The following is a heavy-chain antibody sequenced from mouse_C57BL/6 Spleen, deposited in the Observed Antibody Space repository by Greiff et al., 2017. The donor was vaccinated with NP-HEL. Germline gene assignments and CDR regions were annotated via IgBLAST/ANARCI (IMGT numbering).Heavy chain of an antibody. CDR2: IYPGDGDT. CDR1: GYAFSSSW. V-gene: IGHV1-82*01. CDR3: ARRGYDGTPWFAY. Sequence: LVESGPELVKPGASVKISCKASGYAFSSSWMNWVKQRPGKGLEWIGRIYPGDGDTNYNGKFKGKATLTADKSSSTAYMQLSSLTSEDSAVYFCARRGYDGTPWFAYWGQGTLVTVSA. J-gene: IGHJ3*01. D-gene: IGHD2-3*01.